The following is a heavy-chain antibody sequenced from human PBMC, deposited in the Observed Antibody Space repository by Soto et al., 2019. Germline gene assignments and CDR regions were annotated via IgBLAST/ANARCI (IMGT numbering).Heavy chain of an antibody. CDR3: AGTGTWSLGVAFDI. CDR2: ISAYNGNT. V-gene: IGHV1-18*01. J-gene: IGHJ3*02. Sequence: GASVKVSCKASGGTFSSYTISWVRQAPGQGLEWMGWISAYNGNTNYAQKLQGRVTMTTDTSTSTAYMELRSLRSDDTAVYYCAGTGTWSLGVAFDIWGQGTMVTVSS. CDR1: GGTFSSYT. D-gene: IGHD1-7*01.